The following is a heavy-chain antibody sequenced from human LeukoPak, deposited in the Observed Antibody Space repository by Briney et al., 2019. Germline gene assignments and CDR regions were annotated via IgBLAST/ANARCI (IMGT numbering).Heavy chain of an antibody. J-gene: IGHJ5*02. CDR2: IYTSGST. V-gene: IGHV4-4*07. CDR3: ARYYDFWRGLGSSFWFDP. Sequence: SETLSLTCTVSGGSISSYYWSWIRQPAGKGLEWIGRIYTSGSTNYNPSLKSRVTMSVDTSKNQFSLKLSSVTAADTAVYYCARYYDFWRGLGSSFWFDPWGQGTLVTVSS. CDR1: GGSISSYY. D-gene: IGHD3-3*01.